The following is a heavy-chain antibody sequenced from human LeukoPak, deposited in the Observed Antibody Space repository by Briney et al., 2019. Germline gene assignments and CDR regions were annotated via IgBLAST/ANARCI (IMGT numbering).Heavy chain of an antibody. Sequence: PGGSLRLSCAASGFGFNIYAMSWVRQAPGKGLEWVSAISGSGANTCSADSVRGRFTISRDNSKNTLYLQMNSLRAEDTAVYFCAKDSMLDFWSASSTYYYYMDVWGEGTTVTVSS. D-gene: IGHD3-3*01. V-gene: IGHV3-23*01. CDR2: ISGSGANT. CDR3: AKDSMLDFWSASSTYYYYMDV. CDR1: GFGFNIYA. J-gene: IGHJ6*03.